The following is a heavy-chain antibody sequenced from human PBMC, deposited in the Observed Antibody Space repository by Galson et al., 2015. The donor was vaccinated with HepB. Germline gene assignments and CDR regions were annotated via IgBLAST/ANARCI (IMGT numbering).Heavy chain of an antibody. CDR3: AKVAILGVTPHYFDY. CDR2: IGGGGGGA. V-gene: IGHV3-23*01. D-gene: IGHD2-21*02. J-gene: IGHJ4*01. Sequence: SLRLSCAASGFMFTRYAISWVRQAPGKGLEWVSSIGGGGGGAYYADSVKGRLTIPRDNSKNTVYLQMNSLRTDDTAVYYCAKVAILGVTPHYFDYWGHGTLVTVSS. CDR1: GFMFTRYA.